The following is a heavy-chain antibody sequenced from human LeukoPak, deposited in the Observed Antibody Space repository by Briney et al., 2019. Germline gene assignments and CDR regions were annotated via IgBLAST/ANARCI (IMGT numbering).Heavy chain of an antibody. D-gene: IGHD6-19*01. CDR3: AGRRSSGWYAY. V-gene: IGHV3-23*05. J-gene: IGHJ4*02. CDR2: IYDSGTT. CDR1: GFTFSSYA. Sequence: PGGSLRLSCAASGFTFSSYAMSWVRQAPGKGLEWVSVIYDSGTTYYADSVKGRFLIFRDTSKNTVDLQMNSLRVEDTAVYYCAGRRSSGWYAYWGQGTLVTASS.